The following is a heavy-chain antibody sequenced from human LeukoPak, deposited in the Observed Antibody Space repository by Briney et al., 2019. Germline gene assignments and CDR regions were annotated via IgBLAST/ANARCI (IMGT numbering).Heavy chain of an antibody. CDR1: GFSLSTSGVG. CDR2: IYRNDDK. Sequence: SGPTLVKPTQTLTLTCTFSGFSLSTSGVGVGWIRQPPGKALEWLALIYRNDDKRYSPSLKSRLTITKDTSKNQVVLTMTNMDPVDTATYYCAHSTYYYDSSGYHFDYWGQGTLVTVSS. CDR3: AHSTYYYDSSGYHFDY. D-gene: IGHD3-22*01. V-gene: IGHV2-5*01. J-gene: IGHJ4*02.